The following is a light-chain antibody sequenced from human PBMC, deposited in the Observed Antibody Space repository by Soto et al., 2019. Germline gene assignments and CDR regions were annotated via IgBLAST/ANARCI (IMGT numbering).Light chain of an antibody. J-gene: IGKJ4*01. CDR3: QQSNNWPPLT. V-gene: IGKV3-15*01. Sequence: EIVMTQSQATLSVSPLEPATLXCRASQSVAGNLAWYQQKPGQPPRLLIYGVSTRATGVPARFSGSGSETDFSLTISSLQIEDFALYYCQQSNNWPPLTFGGGTKVDIK. CDR2: GVS. CDR1: QSVAGN.